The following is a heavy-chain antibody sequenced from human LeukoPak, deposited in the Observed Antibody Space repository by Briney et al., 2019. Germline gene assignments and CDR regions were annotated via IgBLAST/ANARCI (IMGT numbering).Heavy chain of an antibody. Sequence: GGSLRLSCAASGFTFSYYGMHWVRQAPGKGLEWVAVIWYDGSNKYYADSVKGRFTISRDNSKNTLYLQRNSLRAEDTAVYYCARGGNSGYYYYGMDVWGQGTTVTVSS. D-gene: IGHD4-23*01. J-gene: IGHJ6*02. V-gene: IGHV3-33*01. CDR2: IWYDGSNK. CDR1: GFTFSYYG. CDR3: ARGGNSGYYYYGMDV.